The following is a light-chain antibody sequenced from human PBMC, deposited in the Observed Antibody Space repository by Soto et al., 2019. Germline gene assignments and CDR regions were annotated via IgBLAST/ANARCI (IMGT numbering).Light chain of an antibody. CDR1: SSNIGARYD. CDR2: GNN. Sequence: QSVLTQPPSVSGAPGQRVTISCTGTSSNIGARYDVHWYQQLPGTAPKLIIYGNNYRPSGVPDRFSGSRSDTSASLAITGLQAEDEADYYCQSYDTSLSGMLFGGGTQLTVL. J-gene: IGLJ2*01. CDR3: QSYDTSLSGML. V-gene: IGLV1-40*01.